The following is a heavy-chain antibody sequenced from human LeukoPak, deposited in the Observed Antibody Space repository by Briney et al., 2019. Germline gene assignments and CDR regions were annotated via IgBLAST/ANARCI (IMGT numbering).Heavy chain of an antibody. V-gene: IGHV3-74*01. CDR2: INSDGSST. D-gene: IGHD6-19*01. J-gene: IGHJ6*03. CDR1: GFTFSSYW. Sequence: GGSPRLSCAASGFTFSSYWMHWVRQAPGKGLVWVSRINSDGSSTSYADSVKGRFTISRDNAKNTLYLQMNSLRAEDTAVYYCARGRYSSSLYYYYMDVWGKGTTVTVSS. CDR3: ARGRYSSSLYYYYMDV.